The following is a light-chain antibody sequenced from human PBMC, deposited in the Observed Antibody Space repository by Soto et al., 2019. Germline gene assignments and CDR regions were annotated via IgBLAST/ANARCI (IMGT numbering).Light chain of an antibody. CDR3: QHYGSSVT. CDR1: QSVSSSL. CDR2: GAS. J-gene: IGKJ5*01. Sequence: EIVLTQSPGTLSLSPGERATLSCRASQSVSSSLLAWYQQKPGQAPRLLISGASGRATGIPDRFSGSGSGTDFTLTISRLEPEDFAVFYCQHYGSSVTFARGTRLEIK. V-gene: IGKV3-20*01.